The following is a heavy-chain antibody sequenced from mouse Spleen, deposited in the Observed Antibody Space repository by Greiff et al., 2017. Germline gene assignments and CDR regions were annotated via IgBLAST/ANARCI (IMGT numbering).Heavy chain of an antibody. D-gene: IGHD1-1*01. J-gene: IGHJ4*01. CDR1: GFTFSSYA. Sequence: EVKLMESGGGLVKPGGSLKLSCAASGFTFSSYAMSWVRQTPEKRLEWVATISSGGSYTYYPDSVKGRFTISRDNAKNTLYLQMSSLRSEDAAMYYCARRGSSYAMDYWGQGTSVTVSS. CDR2: ISSGGSYT. V-gene: IGHV5-9-1*01. CDR3: ARRGSSYAMDY.